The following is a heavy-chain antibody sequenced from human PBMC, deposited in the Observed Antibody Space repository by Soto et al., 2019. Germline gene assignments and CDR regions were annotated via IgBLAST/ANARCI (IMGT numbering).Heavy chain of an antibody. CDR2: IYSGGST. CDR3: ARSAYYDDRSGYYARGGEYFQH. J-gene: IGHJ1*01. D-gene: IGHD3-22*01. V-gene: IGHV3-66*01. CDR1: GFTVNSNY. Sequence: EVQLVESGGGLVQPGGSLRLSCAASGFTVNSNYMSWVRQAPGKGLEWVSVIYSGGSTYYADSVKGRFTISRDSSKNTRDLQINRLRAEDTAVYYCARSAYYDDRSGYYARGGEYFQHWGQGSLVTVSS.